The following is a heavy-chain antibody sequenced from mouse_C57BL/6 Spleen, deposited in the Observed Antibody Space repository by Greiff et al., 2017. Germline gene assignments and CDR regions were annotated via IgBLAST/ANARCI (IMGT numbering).Heavy chain of an antibody. D-gene: IGHD1-1*01. CDR3: ASNGQGTDFDY. J-gene: IGHJ2*01. CDR1: GYTFTSYW. CDR2: IDPSDSYT. V-gene: IGHV1-59*01. Sequence: QVQLQQPGAELVRPGTSVKLSCKASGYTFTSYWMHWVKQRPGQGLEWIGVIDPSDSYTNYNHKFKGKATLTVDTSSSTAYMQLSSLTSEDSAVYYCASNGQGTDFDYWGQGTTLTVSS.